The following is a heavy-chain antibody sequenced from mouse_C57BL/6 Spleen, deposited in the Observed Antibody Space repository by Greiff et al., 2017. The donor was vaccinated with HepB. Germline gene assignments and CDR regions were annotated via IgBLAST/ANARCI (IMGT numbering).Heavy chain of an antibody. Sequence: QVQLQQSGAELVKPGASVKLSCKASGYTFTSYWMHWVKQRPGRGLEWIGRIDPNSGGTKYNEKFKSKATLTVDKPSSTAYMQLSSLTSEDSAVYYCAITTVVATWDFDYWGQGTTLTVSS. CDR1: GYTFTSYW. D-gene: IGHD1-1*01. V-gene: IGHV1-72*01. J-gene: IGHJ2*01. CDR2: IDPNSGGT. CDR3: AITTVVATWDFDY.